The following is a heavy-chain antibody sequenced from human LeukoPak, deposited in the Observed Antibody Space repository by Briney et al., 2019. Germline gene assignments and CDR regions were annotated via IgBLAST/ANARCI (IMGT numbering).Heavy chain of an antibody. J-gene: IGHJ6*03. V-gene: IGHV3-23*01. CDR3: AKGPIAAADYYMDV. CDR2: ISGSGGST. Sequence: GGSLRLSCAASGFTFSSYAMSWVRQAPGKGLEWVSAISGSGGSTYYADSVKGRFTISRDNSKNTLYLQMNSLKAEDTAVYYCAKGPIAAADYYMDVWGKGTTVTISS. D-gene: IGHD6-13*01. CDR1: GFTFSSYA.